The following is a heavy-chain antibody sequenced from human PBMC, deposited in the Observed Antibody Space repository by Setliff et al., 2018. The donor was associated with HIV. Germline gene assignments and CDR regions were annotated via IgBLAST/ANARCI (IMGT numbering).Heavy chain of an antibody. Sequence: PGGSLRLSCAASGFTFSNAWMSWVRQAPGKGLEWVGRIKSKTDGGTTYYADSVEGRFTISRDQSKNTLYLQMNTLRPEDTAVYYCVRVYDAVVLAGRLWGQGTLVTVSS. CDR3: VRVYDAVVLAGRL. CDR1: GFTFSNAW. D-gene: IGHD2-2*01. V-gene: IGHV3-15*01. CDR2: IKSKTDGGTT. J-gene: IGHJ4*02.